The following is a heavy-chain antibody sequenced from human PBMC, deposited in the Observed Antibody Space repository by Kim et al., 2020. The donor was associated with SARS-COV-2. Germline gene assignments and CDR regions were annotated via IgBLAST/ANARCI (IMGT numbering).Heavy chain of an antibody. CDR3: ARDRGKYCSGNDCLLYYFEY. J-gene: IGHJ4*02. Sequence: GGSLRLSCAASGFTFSFYWMSWVRQAPGKGLEWVANIRQDGIEKYYVDSVKGRFTISRDNAKNSLYLQMNSLSTEDTAVYYCARDRGKYCSGNDCLLYYFEYWGPGTLVTVSS. CDR2: IRQDGIEK. CDR1: GFTFSFYW. D-gene: IGHD2-15*01. V-gene: IGHV3-7*01.